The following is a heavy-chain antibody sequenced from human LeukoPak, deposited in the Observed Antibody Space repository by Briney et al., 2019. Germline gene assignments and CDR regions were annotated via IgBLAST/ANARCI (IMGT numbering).Heavy chain of an antibody. D-gene: IGHD2-15*01. J-gene: IGHJ4*02. CDR3: AKGRSGVSRNYFDY. CDR2: ISGSGSSI. CDR1: GFTVSSNY. Sequence: GGSLRLSCAASGFTVSSNYMSWVRQAPGKGLEWVSGISGSGSSIYNADSVKGRFTISRDNSKNTLYLQMNSLRAEDTAVYYCAKGRSGVSRNYFDYWGQGTLVTV. V-gene: IGHV3-23*01.